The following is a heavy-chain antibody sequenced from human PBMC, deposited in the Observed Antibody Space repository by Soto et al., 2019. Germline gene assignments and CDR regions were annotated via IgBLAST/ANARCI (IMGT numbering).Heavy chain of an antibody. J-gene: IGHJ4*02. CDR3: AASVLTGYYGGFDY. CDR2: IYYSGNT. D-gene: IGHD3-9*01. CDR1: GGSINSYY. V-gene: IGHV4-59*08. Sequence: PSETLSLTCTVSGGSINSYYWSWIRQPPGKGLEWIGYIYYSGNTNYNPSLKSRVTISVDTSKNQFSLKLSSVTAADTAVYYCAASVLTGYYGGFDYWGQGTLVTVSS.